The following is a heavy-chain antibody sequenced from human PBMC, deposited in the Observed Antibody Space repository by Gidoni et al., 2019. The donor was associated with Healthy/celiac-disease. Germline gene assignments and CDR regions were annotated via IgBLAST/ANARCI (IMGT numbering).Heavy chain of an antibody. CDR1: VGSIRSSSYY. Sequence: HLQLQESGPGLVTPSETLSLTCTVSVGSIRSSSYYWGWIRQPPGKGLEWIGSIYYSGSTYYNPSLKSRVTISVDTSKNQFSLKLSSVTAADTAVYYCARHLWFGESQSGAELWGRGTLVTVSS. J-gene: IGHJ2*01. D-gene: IGHD3-10*01. CDR3: ARHLWFGESQSGAEL. CDR2: IYYSGST. V-gene: IGHV4-39*01.